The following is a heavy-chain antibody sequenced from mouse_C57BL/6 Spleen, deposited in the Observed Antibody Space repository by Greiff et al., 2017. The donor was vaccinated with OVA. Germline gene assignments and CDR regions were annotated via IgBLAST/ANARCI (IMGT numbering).Heavy chain of an antibody. Sequence: QVQLQQPGAELVRPGTSVKLSCKASGYTFTSYWMHWVKQRPGQGLEWIGVIDPSDSYTNYNQKFKGKATLTVDTSSSTAYMQLSSLTSEDSAVYYCARRSSITTVVAPYAMDYWGQGTSVTVSS. CDR1: GYTFTSYW. CDR2: IDPSDSYT. J-gene: IGHJ4*01. CDR3: ARRSSITTVVAPYAMDY. D-gene: IGHD1-1*01. V-gene: IGHV1-59*01.